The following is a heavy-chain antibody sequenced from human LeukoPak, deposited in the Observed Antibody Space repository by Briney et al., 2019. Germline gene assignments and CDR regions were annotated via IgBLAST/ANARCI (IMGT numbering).Heavy chain of an antibody. CDR3: AKVDSSSSYFDY. V-gene: IGHV3-23*01. D-gene: IGHD6-6*01. Sequence: PGGSLRLSCAASGFTFSSYAMSWVRQAPGKGLEWVSAISGSGGSTYYADSVKGRFTISRDSSKNTLYLQMNSLRAEDTAVYYCAKVDSSSSYFDYWGQGTLVTVSS. CDR1: GFTFSSYA. J-gene: IGHJ4*02. CDR2: ISGSGGST.